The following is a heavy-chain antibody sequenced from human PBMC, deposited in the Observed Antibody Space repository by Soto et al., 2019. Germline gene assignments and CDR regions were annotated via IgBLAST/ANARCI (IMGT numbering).Heavy chain of an antibody. D-gene: IGHD3-3*02. CDR1: GGSITSPNYF. Sequence: QVPLQESGPGLVRPSETLSLTCSVSGGSITSPNYFWGWVRRAPGRGPEWIGNIFYNGRTDYRPSLQSRVTISVDTSRNQVSLRLAAVTAADTAIYYCARGAFSAEDQPDWFAPWGHGTLVTVSS. V-gene: IGHV4-39*01. CDR3: ARGAFSAEDQPDWFAP. CDR2: IFYNGRT. J-gene: IGHJ5*02.